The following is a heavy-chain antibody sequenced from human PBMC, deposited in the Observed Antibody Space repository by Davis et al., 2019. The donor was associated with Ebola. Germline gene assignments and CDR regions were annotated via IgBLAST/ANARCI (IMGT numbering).Heavy chain of an antibody. CDR2: INAVNGNT. Sequence: ASVKVSCKASGYTFTNYAMHWVRQAPGQRLEWMGWINAVNGNTKYSQKFQVRVTITRDTSASTAYMELSSLTSEDTAVYYCARVRIATLVLDPWGQGTLVTVSS. CDR3: ARVRIATLVLDP. J-gene: IGHJ5*02. CDR1: GYTFTNYA. D-gene: IGHD3-10*01. V-gene: IGHV1-3*01.